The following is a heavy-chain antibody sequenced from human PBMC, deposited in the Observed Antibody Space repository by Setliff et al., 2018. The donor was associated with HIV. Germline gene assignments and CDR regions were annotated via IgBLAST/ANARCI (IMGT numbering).Heavy chain of an antibody. Sequence: SETLSLTCTVSGASFIRSRYYWSWIRQPAGKGLEWIGHVYTTGSASYNPSLESRVTILEALSKNQFPLNLDSVTAADTAVYFCARALAGGSGWNYFDLWGPGTLVTVSS. CDR2: VYTTGSA. CDR3: ARALAGGSGWNYFDL. CDR1: GASFIRSRYY. J-gene: IGHJ4*02. D-gene: IGHD6-19*01. V-gene: IGHV4-61*09.